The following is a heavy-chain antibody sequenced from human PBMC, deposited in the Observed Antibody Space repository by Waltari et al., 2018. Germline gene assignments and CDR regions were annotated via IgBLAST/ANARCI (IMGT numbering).Heavy chain of an antibody. CDR2: LSGNGNKR. CDR3: GKDNGDYSFDY. J-gene: IGHJ4*02. D-gene: IGHD4-17*01. V-gene: IGHV3-23*01. Sequence: VQLLESGGGLVQPGGSLRLSCAASGFAFCPYAMSWVRQAPGKGLEWVSALSGNGNKRYYSDSVKGRFTISRVNSENTLYLQMNSLRAEDSAVYYCGKDNGDYSFDYWGQGTLITVSS. CDR1: GFAFCPYA.